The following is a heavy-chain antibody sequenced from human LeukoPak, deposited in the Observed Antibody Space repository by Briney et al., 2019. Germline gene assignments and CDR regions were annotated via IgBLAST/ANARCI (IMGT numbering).Heavy chain of an antibody. J-gene: IGHJ4*02. Sequence: ASVKVSCKASGYTFSDYYIHWARQGPGQGLEWMGWINPNSGGTNYAQKFQGRVTMTRDTSISTAYMELSRLRSDDTAVYYCARGDTDLFDYWGQGTLVAVSS. V-gene: IGHV1-2*02. D-gene: IGHD2-2*02. CDR1: GYTFSDYY. CDR2: INPNSGGT. CDR3: ARGDTDLFDY.